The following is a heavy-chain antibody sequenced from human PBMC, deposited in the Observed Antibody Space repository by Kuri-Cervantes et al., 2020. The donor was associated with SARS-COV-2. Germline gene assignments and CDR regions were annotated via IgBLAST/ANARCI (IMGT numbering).Heavy chain of an antibody. D-gene: IGHD3-22*01. J-gene: IGHJ6*02. CDR1: GYTFTGYY. CDR2: INPNSGGT. Sequence: ASVKVSCKASGYTFTGYYMHWVRQAPGQGLEWMGWINPNSGGTNYAQKFQGWVTMTRDTSISTAYMELSRLRSDDTAVYYCAREGYYEPTDMDVWGQGTTVTVSS. V-gene: IGHV1-2*04. CDR3: AREGYYEPTDMDV.